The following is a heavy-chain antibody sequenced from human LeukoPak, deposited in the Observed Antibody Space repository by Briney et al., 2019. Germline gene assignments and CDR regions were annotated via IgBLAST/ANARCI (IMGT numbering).Heavy chain of an antibody. D-gene: IGHD2-2*01. CDR1: GYTFTSYD. Sequence: GASVKVSCKASGYTFTSYDINWVRQATGQGLEWLGWMNPNSGNTGYAQKFQGRVTMTRNTSISTAYMELSSLRSEDTAVYYCARGRCSTTSCYSRYYYHYMDVWGKGTTVTISS. CDR2: MNPNSGNT. CDR3: ARGRCSTTSCYSRYYYHYMDV. J-gene: IGHJ6*03. V-gene: IGHV1-8*01.